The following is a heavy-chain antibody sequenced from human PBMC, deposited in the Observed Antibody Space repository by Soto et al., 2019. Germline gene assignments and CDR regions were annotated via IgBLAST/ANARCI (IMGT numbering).Heavy chain of an antibody. Sequence: GGSLRLSCAASGFTFSSYAMHWVHQAPGKGLEWVAVISYDGSNKYYADSVKGRFTISRDNSKNTLYLQMNSLRAEDTAVYYCARDQSGSYHGEYYFDYWGQGTLVTVSS. J-gene: IGHJ4*02. V-gene: IGHV3-30-3*01. CDR3: ARDQSGSYHGEYYFDY. CDR2: ISYDGSNK. CDR1: GFTFSSYA. D-gene: IGHD1-26*01.